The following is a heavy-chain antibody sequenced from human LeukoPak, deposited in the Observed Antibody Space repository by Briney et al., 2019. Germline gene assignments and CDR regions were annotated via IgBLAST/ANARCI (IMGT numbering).Heavy chain of an antibody. CDR3: ASRPASETYFAVFDY. Sequence: PGGSLRLSCVASGLTFSSHAMTWVRQTPGKGLELVSGITGSGGTTYHVDSVKGRFTISRDNSKNTLYLQMNNLRAEDTAVYYCASRPASETYFAVFDYWGQGTLVTVSS. CDR1: GLTFSSHA. D-gene: IGHD1-26*01. J-gene: IGHJ4*02. CDR2: ITGSGGTT. V-gene: IGHV3-23*01.